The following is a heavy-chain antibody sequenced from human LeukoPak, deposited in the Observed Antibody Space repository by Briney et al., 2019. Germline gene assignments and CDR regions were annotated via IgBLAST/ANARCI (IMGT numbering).Heavy chain of an antibody. D-gene: IGHD1-26*01. CDR1: GGSISSGGYY. CDR2: IYYSGST. CDR3: AREIEWELLSRYFDL. Sequence: SQTLSLTCTVSGGSISSGGYYWSWIRQHPGKGLEWIGYIYYSGSTYYNPSLKSRVTISVDTSKNQFSLKLSSVTAADTAVYYCAREIEWELLSRYFDLWGRGTLVTVSS. V-gene: IGHV4-31*03. J-gene: IGHJ2*01.